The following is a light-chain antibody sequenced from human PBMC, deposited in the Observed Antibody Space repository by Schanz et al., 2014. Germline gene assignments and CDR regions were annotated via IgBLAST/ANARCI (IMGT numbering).Light chain of an antibody. CDR1: QSVSSSY. V-gene: IGKV3-20*01. CDR2: GAS. Sequence: EIVLTQSPGTLSLSPGERATLSCRASQSVSSSYLAWYQQKPGQAPRLLIYGASSRATGIPDRFSGSGSGTDFTLTISRLEPEDFATYYCQQYDSDYTFGQGTKLEIK. CDR3: QQYDSDYT. J-gene: IGKJ2*01.